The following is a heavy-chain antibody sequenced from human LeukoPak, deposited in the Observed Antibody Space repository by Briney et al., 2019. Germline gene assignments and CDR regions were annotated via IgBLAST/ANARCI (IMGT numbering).Heavy chain of an antibody. D-gene: IGHD3-3*01. J-gene: IGHJ3*02. Sequence: GGSLRLSCAASGFTFSSYSMNWVRQAPGKGLEWVSSISSSSSYIYYADSVKGRFTISRDNAKNSLYLQMNSLRAEDTAVYYCARDNGGFRFWGGYYPDAFDIWGQGTMVTVSS. CDR2: ISSSSSYI. CDR1: GFTFSSYS. V-gene: IGHV3-21*01. CDR3: ARDNGGFRFWGGYYPDAFDI.